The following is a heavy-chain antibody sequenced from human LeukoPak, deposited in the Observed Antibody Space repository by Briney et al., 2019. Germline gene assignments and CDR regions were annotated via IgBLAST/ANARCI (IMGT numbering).Heavy chain of an antibody. CDR1: GFTFRNHG. Sequence: GRSLRLSCAASGFTFRNHGTHWVRQAPGKGLEWVAIIWYDGGNKYYADSVNGRFTISRDNSKNTLFLQMNSLRAEDTAVYYCVRDRGALQYFDYWGQGTLVTVSS. V-gene: IGHV3-33*01. J-gene: IGHJ4*02. CDR3: VRDRGALQYFDY. CDR2: IWYDGGNK. D-gene: IGHD5-24*01.